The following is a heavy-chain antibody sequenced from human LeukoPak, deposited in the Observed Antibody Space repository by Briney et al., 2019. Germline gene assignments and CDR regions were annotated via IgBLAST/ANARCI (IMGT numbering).Heavy chain of an antibody. Sequence: ASVKVSCMASGYTFTSYYMHWVRQAPGQGLEWMGIINPSGGSTSYAQKFQGRVTMTRDTSTSTVYMELSSLRSEDTAVYYCARDGIQPLAFDIWGQGTMVTVSS. CDR3: ARDGIQPLAFDI. D-gene: IGHD5-18*01. V-gene: IGHV1-46*01. CDR2: INPSGGST. J-gene: IGHJ3*02. CDR1: GYTFTSYY.